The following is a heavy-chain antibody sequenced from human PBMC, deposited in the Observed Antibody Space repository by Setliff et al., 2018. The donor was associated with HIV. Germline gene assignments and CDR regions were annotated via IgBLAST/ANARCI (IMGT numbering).Heavy chain of an antibody. D-gene: IGHD5-18*01. CDR2: VFHSGSA. J-gene: IGHJ6*03. Sequence: SETLSLTCAVSGASISSGSWWTWVRQPPGKGLEWIGEVFHSGSATYNPSLKSRVTISVDTSKNQFSLKVTSVTAADTAVYYCAREIQFSATTYYYYYMDDWGRGTTVTVSS. V-gene: IGHV4-4*02. CDR3: AREIQFSATTYYYYYMDD. CDR1: GASISSGSW.